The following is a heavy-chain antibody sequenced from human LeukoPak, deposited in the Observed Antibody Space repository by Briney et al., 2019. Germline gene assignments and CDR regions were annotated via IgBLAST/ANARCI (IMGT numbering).Heavy chain of an antibody. V-gene: IGHV5-51*03. J-gene: IGHJ4*02. CDR3: ARAGSSGWYGGLGFDY. CDR1: GYSFTSYW. CDR2: IYPGDSDT. Sequence: PGESLKISCQGSGYSFTSYWIAWVRQMPGKGLEWMRIIYPGDSDTRYSPSFQGQVTISADKSISTAYLQWSRLKASDTAIYYCARAGSSGWYGGLGFDYWGQGSQVTVSS. D-gene: IGHD6-19*01.